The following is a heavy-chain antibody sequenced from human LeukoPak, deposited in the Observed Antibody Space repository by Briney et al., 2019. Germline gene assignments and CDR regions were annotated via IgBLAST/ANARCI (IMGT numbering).Heavy chain of an antibody. CDR1: GFTFSSYA. Sequence: TGGSLRLSCAASGFTFSSYAMGWVRQAPGKGLEWVSDITFKGDIQNYADSVKGRFTISRDNSKDTLYLQMNSLRAEDTAVYYCAKTGSGYYYFDYWGQGTLVTVSS. D-gene: IGHD3-22*01. CDR3: AKTGSGYYYFDY. J-gene: IGHJ4*02. V-gene: IGHV3-23*01. CDR2: ITFKGDIQ.